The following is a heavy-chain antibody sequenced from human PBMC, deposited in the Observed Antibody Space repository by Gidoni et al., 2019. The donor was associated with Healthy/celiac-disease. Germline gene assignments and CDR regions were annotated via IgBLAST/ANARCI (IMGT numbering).Heavy chain of an antibody. D-gene: IGHD3-22*01. J-gene: IGHJ4*02. CDR3: VYYYDSSGYYTAFDY. Sequence: EVQLVESGGGLVQPGGSLRLSCAASGFTFSSYAMSWVRQAPGKGLEWVSAIRGSGGSTYYADSVKGRFTISRDNSKNTLYLQMNSLRAEDTAVYYCVYYYDSSGYYTAFDYWGQGTLVTVSS. CDR1: GFTFSSYA. CDR2: IRGSGGST. V-gene: IGHV3-23*04.